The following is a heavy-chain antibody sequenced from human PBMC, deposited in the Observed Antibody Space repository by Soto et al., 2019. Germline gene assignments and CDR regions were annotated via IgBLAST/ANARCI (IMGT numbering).Heavy chain of an antibody. CDR1: GFTFSNFE. J-gene: IGHJ4*02. D-gene: IGHD6-13*01. Sequence: GGSLRLSCAASGFTFSNFEMHWVRQAPGKGLEWVSYISSNGGSTYYPDSVKGRFTISRDNSKNTLYLQMSSLRVEDTAVYYCVKDRWVDYWGQGTLVTVSS. CDR2: ISSNGGST. V-gene: IGHV3-64D*06. CDR3: VKDRWVDY.